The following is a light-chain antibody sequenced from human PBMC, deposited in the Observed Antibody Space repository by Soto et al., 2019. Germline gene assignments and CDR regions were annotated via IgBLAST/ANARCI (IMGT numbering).Light chain of an antibody. CDR3: QQYNNWP. CDR1: QSVSSN. Sequence: EIVMTQSPATLSVSPGERATLSCRASQSVSSNLAWDQQKPGQAPRLLIYGASTRATGIPARFSGSGSGTEFTLTISSLQSEDFAVYYCQQYNNWPFGGGTKVEIK. CDR2: GAS. J-gene: IGKJ4*01. V-gene: IGKV3-15*01.